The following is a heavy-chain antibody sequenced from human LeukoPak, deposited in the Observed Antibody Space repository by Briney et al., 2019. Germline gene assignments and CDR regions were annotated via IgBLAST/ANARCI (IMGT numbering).Heavy chain of an antibody. Sequence: GGSLRLSCAASGFTFSSYGMHWVRQAPGKGLEWVAVISYDGSNKYYADSVKGRFTISRDNSKNTLYLQMNSLRAEDTAVYYCAKDMLKSVFDLVVVTAGDYWGQGTLVTVSS. CDR2: ISYDGSNK. CDR1: GFTFSSYG. D-gene: IGHD2-21*02. J-gene: IGHJ4*02. CDR3: AKDMLKSVFDLVVVTAGDY. V-gene: IGHV3-30*18.